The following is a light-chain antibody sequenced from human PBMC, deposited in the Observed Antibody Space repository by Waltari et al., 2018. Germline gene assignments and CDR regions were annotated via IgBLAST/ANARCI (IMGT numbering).Light chain of an antibody. Sequence: DIQMTQSPSSLSASVGARVTIPCRASQTISSYLNWYQQKPGKAPQLLIYAAFSLQSGVPSRFSGGGSGTDFTLTISSLQPEDFATYYCQQSYSSPVTFGQGTRLEIK. CDR1: QTISSY. V-gene: IGKV1-39*01. J-gene: IGKJ5*01. CDR3: QQSYSSPVT. CDR2: AAF.